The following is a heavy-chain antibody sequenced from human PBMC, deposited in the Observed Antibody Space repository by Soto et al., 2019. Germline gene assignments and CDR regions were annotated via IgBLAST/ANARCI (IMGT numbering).Heavy chain of an antibody. CDR3: ARWHHYYGSGRDLDFDY. V-gene: IGHV4-59*08. J-gene: IGHJ4*02. D-gene: IGHD3-10*01. CDR1: GGSISSYY. Sequence: TSETLSLTCTVSGGSISSYYWSWIRQPPGKGLEWTGYIYYSGSTNYTPSLKSRVTISVDTSKNQFSLKLSSVTAADTAVYYCARWHHYYGSGRDLDFDYWGQGTLVTVSS. CDR2: IYYSGST.